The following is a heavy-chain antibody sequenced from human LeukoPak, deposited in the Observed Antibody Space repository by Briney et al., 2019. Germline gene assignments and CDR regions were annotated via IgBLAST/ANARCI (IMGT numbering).Heavy chain of an antibody. D-gene: IGHD6-13*01. V-gene: IGHV3-23*01. CDR1: GFTFSSYA. CDR2: ISGGGGST. CDR3: AKVFGSSWARPYYFDF. J-gene: IGHJ4*02. Sequence: GGSLRLSCAASGFTFSSYAMSWVRQAPGKGLEWVSGISGGGGSTYYADSVKGRFTITRDNSKNTLYLRMNSLSADDTAIYYCAKVFGSSWARPYYFDFWGQGTLVTVSS.